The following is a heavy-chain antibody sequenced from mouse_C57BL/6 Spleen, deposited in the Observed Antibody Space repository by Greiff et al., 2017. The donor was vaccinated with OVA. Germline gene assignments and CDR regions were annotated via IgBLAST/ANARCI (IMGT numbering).Heavy chain of an antibody. J-gene: IGHJ2*01. CDR1: GFTFTEYT. Sequence: VQRVESGAELVKPGASVKLSCKASGFTFTEYTIHWVKQRSGQGLEWIGWFYPGSGSIKYNEKFKDKATFTADKSSSTVYMELSRLTSEDSAVYFCARGRQLRLSFDYWGQGTTLTVSS. D-gene: IGHD3-2*02. V-gene: IGHV1-62-2*01. CDR2: FYPGSGSI. CDR3: ARGRQLRLSFDY.